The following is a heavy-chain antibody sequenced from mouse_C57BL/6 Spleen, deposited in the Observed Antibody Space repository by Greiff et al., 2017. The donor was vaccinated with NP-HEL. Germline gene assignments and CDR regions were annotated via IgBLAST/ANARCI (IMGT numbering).Heavy chain of an antibody. CDR1: GFTFSSYG. Sequence: EVMLVESGGDLVKPGGSLKLSCAASGFTFSSYGMSWVRQTPDKRLEWVATISSGGSYTYYPDSVKGRFTISRDNAKNTLYLQMSSLKSEDTAMYYCARLGYYYGSSDYFDYWGQGTTLTVSS. CDR3: ARLGYYYGSSDYFDY. J-gene: IGHJ2*01. CDR2: ISSGGSYT. V-gene: IGHV5-6*02. D-gene: IGHD1-1*01.